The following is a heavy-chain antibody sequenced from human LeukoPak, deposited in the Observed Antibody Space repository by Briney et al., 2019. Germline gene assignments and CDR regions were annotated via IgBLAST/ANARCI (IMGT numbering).Heavy chain of an antibody. CDR1: GYTFTSYY. J-gene: IGHJ3*02. D-gene: IGHD3-22*01. CDR3: ASAGHYYDSSGYYHDAFDI. CDR2: INPSGGST. V-gene: IGHV1-46*01. Sequence: GASVKVSCKASGYTFTSYYMHWVRQAPGQGLEWMGIINPSGGSTSYAQKFQGRVTMTRDMSTSTVYMELSSLRSEDTAVYYCASAGHYYDSSGYYHDAFDIWGQGTMVTVSS.